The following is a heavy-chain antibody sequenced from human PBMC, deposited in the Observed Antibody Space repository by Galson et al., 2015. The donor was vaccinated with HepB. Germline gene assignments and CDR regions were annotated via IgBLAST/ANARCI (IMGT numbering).Heavy chain of an antibody. CDR3: AKGNGLFDS. CDR1: GFAFGSYA. V-gene: IGHV3-23*01. CDR2: ITGKGDST. J-gene: IGHJ5*01. D-gene: IGHD6-19*01. Sequence: SLRLSCAASGFAFGSYAMSWVRQAPGRGLEWVSRITGKGDSTFYADSVKGRFTVSKDNSNNMLYLQMNSLRGEDAGLYFCAKGNGLFDSWGQGILVTVSS.